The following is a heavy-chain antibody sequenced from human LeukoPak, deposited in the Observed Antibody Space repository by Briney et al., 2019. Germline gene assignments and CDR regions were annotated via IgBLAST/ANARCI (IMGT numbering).Heavy chain of an antibody. V-gene: IGHV4-38-2*02. J-gene: IGHJ4*02. Sequence: SETLSLTCSVSAFSISSDYYWGWIRQPPGKGLEWIGSIFHSGSTYNNPSLKSRVTISVDTSKNQISLKVSSVTAADTAVYYCARVTSAFCSVGSCYSHFDSWGQGTLVTVSS. CDR3: ARVTSAFCSVGSCYSHFDS. CDR1: AFSISSDYY. CDR2: IFHSGST. D-gene: IGHD2-15*01.